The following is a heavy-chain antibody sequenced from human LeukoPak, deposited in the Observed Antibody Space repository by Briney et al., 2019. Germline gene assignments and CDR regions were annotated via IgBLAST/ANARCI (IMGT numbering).Heavy chain of an antibody. CDR3: AKDPNYGSGRPNYFDY. J-gene: IGHJ4*02. CDR1: GFIFDDYA. D-gene: IGHD3-10*01. V-gene: IGHV3-9*01. CDR2: ISWNSGSI. Sequence: GGSLRLSCAASGFIFDDYAMHWVRQAPGKGLEWVSGISWNSGSIGYADFVKGRFTISRDNAKNSLYLQMNSLRAEDTALYYCAKDPNYGSGRPNYFDYWGQGTLVTVSS.